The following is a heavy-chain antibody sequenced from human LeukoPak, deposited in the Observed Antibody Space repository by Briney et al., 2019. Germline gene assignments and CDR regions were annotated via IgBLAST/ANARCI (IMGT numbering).Heavy chain of an antibody. CDR3: ARGAYDSSGYYYQP. Sequence: PSETLSLTCTVSGGSISSGGYYWSWIRQHPGKGLEWIGYIYYSGSTYYNPSLKSRVTISVDTSKNQFSLKLSSVTAADTAVYYCARGAYDSSGYYYQPWGQGTLVTVSS. V-gene: IGHV4-31*03. J-gene: IGHJ5*02. CDR2: IYYSGST. D-gene: IGHD3-22*01. CDR1: GGSISSGGYY.